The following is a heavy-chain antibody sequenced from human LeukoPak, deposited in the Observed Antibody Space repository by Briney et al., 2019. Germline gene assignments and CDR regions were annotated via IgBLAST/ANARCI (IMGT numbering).Heavy chain of an antibody. Sequence: GASVKVSCKASGYTFTSYYMHWVRQAPGQGLEWMGIINPSGGSTSYAQTFQGRVTMTRDTSTSTVYMELSSLRSEDTAVYYCARGRYSGYDWGKNWFDPWGQGTLVTVSS. CDR2: INPSGGST. CDR3: ARGRYSGYDWGKNWFDP. J-gene: IGHJ5*02. V-gene: IGHV1-46*01. D-gene: IGHD5-12*01. CDR1: GYTFTSYY.